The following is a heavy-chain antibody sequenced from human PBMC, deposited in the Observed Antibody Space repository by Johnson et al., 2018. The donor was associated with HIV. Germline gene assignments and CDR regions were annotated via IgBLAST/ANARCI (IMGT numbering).Heavy chain of an antibody. CDR3: ASGVDAFDI. CDR2: INWNGGST. CDR1: GLSFGDYG. Sequence: VQLVESGGGVVRPGGSLRLSCAASGLSFGDYGMSWVRQAPGKGLEWVSGINWNGGSTGYADSVKGRFTVSRDNSKNTLYLQMNSLRAEDSALYFCASGVDAFDIWGQGTMVTVSS. D-gene: IGHD3-16*01. V-gene: IGHV3-20*04. J-gene: IGHJ3*02.